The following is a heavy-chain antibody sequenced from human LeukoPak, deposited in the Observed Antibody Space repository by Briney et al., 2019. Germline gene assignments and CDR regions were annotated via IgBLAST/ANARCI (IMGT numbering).Heavy chain of an antibody. CDR3: ARWPRERNRITVTNYYYYMDV. CDR1: GVSFSGYY. CDR2: INHNGNT. D-gene: IGHD4-11*01. V-gene: IGHV4-34*01. J-gene: IGHJ6*03. Sequence: SETLSLTCTVYGVSFSGYYWSWIRQPPGKGLEWIGGINHNGNTNYNPSLKSRVTISVDTSKNQFSLKVSSVTAADSAVYYCARWPRERNRITVTNYYYYMDVWGRGTTVTVSS.